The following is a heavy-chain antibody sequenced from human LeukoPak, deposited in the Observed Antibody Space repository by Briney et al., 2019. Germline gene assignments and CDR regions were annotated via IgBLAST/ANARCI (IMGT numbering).Heavy chain of an antibody. J-gene: IGHJ4*02. Sequence: SETLSLTCIVSGGSISSYYWSWIRQPPGKGLGWIGYIYYSGSTNYNPSLKSRVTISVDTSKKQLSLKLTSVSAADTAVYYCARSLWFGELYNWGQGTLVTVSS. D-gene: IGHD3-10*01. CDR1: GGSISSYY. V-gene: IGHV4-59*12. CDR2: IYYSGST. CDR3: ARSLWFGELYN.